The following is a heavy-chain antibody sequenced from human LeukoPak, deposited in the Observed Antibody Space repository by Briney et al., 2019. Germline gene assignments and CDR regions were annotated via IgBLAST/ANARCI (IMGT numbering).Heavy chain of an antibody. D-gene: IGHD3-22*01. J-gene: IGHJ5*02. CDR2: ISSSSSTI. CDR3: ARDPALYYDSRWKFNAVWFDP. V-gene: IGHV3-48*01. CDR1: GFIFSSYS. Sequence: QPGGSLRLSCAASGFIFSSYSMNWVRQAPGKGLEWVSYISSSSSTIYYADSVKGRFTISRDNAKNSLYLQMNSLRAEDTAVYYCARDPALYYDSRWKFNAVWFDPWGQGTLVTVSS.